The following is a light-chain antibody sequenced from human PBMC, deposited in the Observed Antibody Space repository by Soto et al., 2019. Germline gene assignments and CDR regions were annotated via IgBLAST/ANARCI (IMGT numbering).Light chain of an antibody. CDR2: EAT. V-gene: IGKV1-5*01. J-gene: IGKJ1*01. CDR1: QSSSTW. Sequence: DIQMTQSPSTLYASVGDSVTITCRASQSSSTWLAWYQQKPGKAPKLLIFEATTLETGVPSMSIGSRSGTDFTLNLTSRQPDDLATYYFQQYTTYSTFGEGKKVEVK. CDR3: QQYTTYST.